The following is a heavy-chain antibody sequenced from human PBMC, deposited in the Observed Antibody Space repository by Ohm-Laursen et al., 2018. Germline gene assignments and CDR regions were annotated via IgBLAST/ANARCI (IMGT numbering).Heavy chain of an antibody. V-gene: IGHV4-34*01. J-gene: IGHJ4*02. CDR2: INHHGNF. Sequence: SDTLSLTCAVSGASISSNFWTWIRQSPGKGREWIGEINHHGNFNYNSSLQSRLSISVDTTKNQFSLKLSSGTAAATAVYYCARARAVSLVYDYWGQGTLVTVSS. D-gene: IGHD4-17*01. CDR1: GASISSNF. CDR3: ARARAVSLVYDY.